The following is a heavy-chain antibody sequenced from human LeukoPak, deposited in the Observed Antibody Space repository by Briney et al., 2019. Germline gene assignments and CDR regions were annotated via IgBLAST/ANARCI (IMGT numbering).Heavy chain of an antibody. Sequence: PGGSLRLSCAASGFTFSSYWMHWVRHAPGKGLVWVSRINSDGSFTSYADSVKGRFTISRDNAKNTLYLQMNSLRAEDTAVYYCARGPLVRTNLFDYWGQGTLVTVSS. D-gene: IGHD3-10*01. CDR2: INSDGSFT. CDR3: ARGPLVRTNLFDY. J-gene: IGHJ4*02. CDR1: GFTFSSYW. V-gene: IGHV3-74*01.